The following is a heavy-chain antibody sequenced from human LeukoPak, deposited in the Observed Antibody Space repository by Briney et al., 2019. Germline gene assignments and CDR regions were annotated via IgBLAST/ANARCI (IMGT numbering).Heavy chain of an antibody. D-gene: IGHD5-18*01. CDR2: ISSACTYI. CDR1: GFTFSSYG. Sequence: TGQSLRLSCAAYGFTFSSYGMNWVRHVQGKGLEWVSSISSACTYINYADSVKGRSTISTDHATNSLYLQMNSLRAEDTAMYYCARLVWDTTMADGDIDSWGQGTLLIVSS. V-gene: IGHV3-21*01. CDR3: ARLVWDTTMADGDIDS. J-gene: IGHJ4*02.